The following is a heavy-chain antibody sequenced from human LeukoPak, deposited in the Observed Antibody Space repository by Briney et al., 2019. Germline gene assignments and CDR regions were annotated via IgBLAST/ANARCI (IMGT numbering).Heavy chain of an antibody. CDR3: ARDGVATNDY. V-gene: IGHV3-64*02. CDR1: GFIFSGYA. Sequence: GGSLRRSCLASGFIFSGYAMQWVRQAPGKRLEYVSGISADGTNIFYADSVKGRFTMSRDNSRDMIYLQMGSLRVEDTAVYYCARDGVATNDYWGQGILVAVSS. CDR2: ISADGTNI. D-gene: IGHD5-12*01. J-gene: IGHJ4*02.